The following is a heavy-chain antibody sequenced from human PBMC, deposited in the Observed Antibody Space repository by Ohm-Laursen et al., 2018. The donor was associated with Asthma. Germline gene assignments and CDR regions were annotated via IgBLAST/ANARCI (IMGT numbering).Heavy chain of an antibody. CDR1: GGSISSSSYY. CDR3: ARQTHTVTTFDY. Sequence: GTLSLTCTVSGGSISSSSYYWGWIRQPPGKGLEWIGSIYYSGGTYYNPSLKSRVTISVDTSKNRFSLKLSSVTAADTAVYYCARQTHTVTTFDYWGQGTLVTVSS. D-gene: IGHD4-11*01. J-gene: IGHJ4*02. CDR2: IYYSGGT. V-gene: IGHV4-39*01.